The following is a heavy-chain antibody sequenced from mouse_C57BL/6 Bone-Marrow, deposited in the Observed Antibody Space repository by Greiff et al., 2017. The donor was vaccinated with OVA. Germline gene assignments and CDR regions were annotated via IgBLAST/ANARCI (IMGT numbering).Heavy chain of an antibody. Sequence: VHLVESGPGLVAPSQSLSITCTVSGFSLTSYGVDWVRQSPGKGLEWLGVIWGVGSTNYNSALKSRLSISKDNSKSQVFLKMNSLQTDDTAMYYCASPSYYYGSSFGYWGQGTTLTVSS. CDR1: GFSLTSYG. J-gene: IGHJ2*01. V-gene: IGHV2-6*01. CDR3: ASPSYYYGSSFGY. CDR2: IWGVGST. D-gene: IGHD1-1*01.